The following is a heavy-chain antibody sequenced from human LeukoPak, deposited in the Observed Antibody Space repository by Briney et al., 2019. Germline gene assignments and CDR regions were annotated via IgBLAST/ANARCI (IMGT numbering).Heavy chain of an antibody. J-gene: IGHJ4*02. CDR3: ARSPSGYSSSWYYFDY. CDR1: GYIFTSYW. CDR2: IYPGDSNT. Sequence: GESLKISCKGSGYIFTSYWIGWVRQMPGKGLEWMGIIYPGDSNTRYSPSFQGQVTISADKSISTAYLQWSSLKASDTAMYYCARSPSGYSSSWYYFDYWGQGTLVTVSS. D-gene: IGHD6-13*01. V-gene: IGHV5-51*01.